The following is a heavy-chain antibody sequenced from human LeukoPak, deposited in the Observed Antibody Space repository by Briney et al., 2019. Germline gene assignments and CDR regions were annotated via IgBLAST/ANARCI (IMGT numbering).Heavy chain of an antibody. Sequence: ASVKGSCQASGYTFPSYGCSWVRQARGQGLVGMGCISAYNGNTNYAQKLRGRVTLTTDTSTSTHYMELSSLRSDGTAVYYYARFGSPFYDFWSGYGSSGWFDPLLQGTLLSVSS. CDR2: ISAYNGNT. V-gene: IGHV1-18*01. J-gene: IGHJ5*02. D-gene: IGHD3-3*01. CDR1: GYTFPSYG. CDR3: ARFGSPFYDFWSGYGSSGWFDP.